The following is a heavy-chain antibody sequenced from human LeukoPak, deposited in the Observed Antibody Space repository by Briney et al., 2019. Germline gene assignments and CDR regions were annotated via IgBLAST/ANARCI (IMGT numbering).Heavy chain of an antibody. CDR3: AREGPRGNSQFDY. D-gene: IGHD2/OR15-2a*01. V-gene: IGHV3-21*01. Sequence: GGSLRLSCAASGFTFSSYSMNWIRQASGKGLEWVSSISGSSNYIYYADLVKGRFTISRDSATNSLYLQMSSLRAEDTAVYYCAREGPRGNSQFDYWGQGTLVTVSS. J-gene: IGHJ4*02. CDR2: ISGSSNYI. CDR1: GFTFSSYS.